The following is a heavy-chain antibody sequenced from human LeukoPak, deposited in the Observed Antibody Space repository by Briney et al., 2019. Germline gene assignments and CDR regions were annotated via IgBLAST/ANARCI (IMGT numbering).Heavy chain of an antibody. V-gene: IGHV4-38-2*01. J-gene: IGHJ2*01. CDR3: ARLSYYDFWSGYYTAYFDL. CDR1: GYSISSGYY. Sequence: PSETLSLTCAVSGYSISSGYYWGWIRQPPGKGLEWNGSIYHSGSTYYNPSLKSRVTISVDTSKNQFSLKLSSVTAADTAVYYCARLSYYDFWSGYYTAYFDLWGRGTLVTVSS. CDR2: IYHSGST. D-gene: IGHD3-3*01.